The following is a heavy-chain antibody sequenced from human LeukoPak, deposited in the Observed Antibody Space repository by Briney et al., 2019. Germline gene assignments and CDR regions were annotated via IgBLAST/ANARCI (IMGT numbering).Heavy chain of an antibody. D-gene: IGHD3-10*01. CDR1: GFTFNNAW. CDR2: IRSKTDYGTT. CDR3: TTRELRYYGSGAYPVAFDI. J-gene: IGHJ3*02. V-gene: IGHV3-15*01. Sequence: GGSLRLSCAASGFTFNNAWMNWVRLAPGKGLEWVGRIRSKTDYGTTDYAAPVKGRFTVSRDDSIHTLYLQMHSLKTEDTAVYYCTTRELRYYGSGAYPVAFDIWGQGTMVTVSS.